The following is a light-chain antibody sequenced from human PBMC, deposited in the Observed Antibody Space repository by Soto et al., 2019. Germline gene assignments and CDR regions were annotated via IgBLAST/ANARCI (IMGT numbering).Light chain of an antibody. CDR3: AAWDVSLVV. V-gene: IGLV1-44*01. Sequence: QPVLTQPPSASGTPGQRVTISCSGSSSNIGTNTVIWYQQLPGPAPKLLIYSDNQRPSGVPDRFSGSKSGTSASLAISGLQSEDEADYYCAAWDVSLVVFGGGTKLTVL. J-gene: IGLJ2*01. CDR1: SSNIGTNT. CDR2: SDN.